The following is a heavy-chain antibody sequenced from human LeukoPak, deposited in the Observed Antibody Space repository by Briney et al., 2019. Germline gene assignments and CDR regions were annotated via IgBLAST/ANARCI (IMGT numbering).Heavy chain of an antibody. J-gene: IGHJ4*02. D-gene: IGHD2-21*02. Sequence: GSLRLSCAASEFTFSSYWMSWVRQAPGKGLEWVANIKEDGSEKYYVDSVKGRFTISRDNAKSSLYLQMNSLRAEDTAVYYCARVEVVTAIYFDYWGQGTLVTVSS. CDR2: IKEDGSEK. CDR1: EFTFSSYW. CDR3: ARVEVVTAIYFDY. V-gene: IGHV3-7*01.